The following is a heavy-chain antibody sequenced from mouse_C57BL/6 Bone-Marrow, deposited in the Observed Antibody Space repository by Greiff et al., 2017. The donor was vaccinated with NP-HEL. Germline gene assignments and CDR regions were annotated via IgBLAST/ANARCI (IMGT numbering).Heavy chain of an antibody. CDR2: IYPRSGNT. Sequence: VKVVESGAELARPGASVKLSCKASGYTFTSYGISWVKQRTGQGLEWIGEIYPRSGNTYYNEKFKGKATLTADKSSSTAYMELRSLTSEDSAVYFCARSYYSNYWFAYWGQGTLVTVSA. D-gene: IGHD2-5*01. J-gene: IGHJ3*01. V-gene: IGHV1-81*01. CDR3: ARSYYSNYWFAY. CDR1: GYTFTSYG.